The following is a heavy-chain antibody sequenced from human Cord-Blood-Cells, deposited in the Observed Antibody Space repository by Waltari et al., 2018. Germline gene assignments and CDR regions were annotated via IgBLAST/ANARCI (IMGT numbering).Heavy chain of an antibody. J-gene: IGHJ4*02. CDR3: AGGSYFHY. CDR1: GFTFSSYA. Sequence: QVQLVESGGGVVQPGRSLRLSCAASGFTFSSYAMHWVRQAPGRGLDGVAVMSYEGSNKYYADSVKGRFTSSRDNSKNTLYLQMNSLRAEDTAVYYCAGGSYFHYWGQGTLVTVSS. V-gene: IGHV3-30-3*01. CDR2: MSYEGSNK. D-gene: IGHD1-26*01.